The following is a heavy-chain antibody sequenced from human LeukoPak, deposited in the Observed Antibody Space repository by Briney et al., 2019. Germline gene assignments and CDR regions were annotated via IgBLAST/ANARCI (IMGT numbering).Heavy chain of an antibody. J-gene: IGHJ4*02. D-gene: IGHD3-10*01. Sequence: GVSLRLSCAASGFTFDDYGMSWVRQAPGKGLEWVSGINWNGGSTGYADSVKGRFTISRDNAKNSLYLQMNSLRAEDTALYHCARRSSGSLLVFDYWGQGTLVTVSS. CDR1: GFTFDDYG. CDR2: INWNGGST. CDR3: ARRSSGSLLVFDY. V-gene: IGHV3-20*01.